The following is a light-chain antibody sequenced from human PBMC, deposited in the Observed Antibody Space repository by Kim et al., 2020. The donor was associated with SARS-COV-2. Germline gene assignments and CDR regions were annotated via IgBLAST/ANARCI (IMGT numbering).Light chain of an antibody. CDR2: DAS. Sequence: EIVLTQSPDTLSLSPGERATLSCRASQSVSIYLAWYQQKPGQAPRLLIYDASNRATGIPARFSGSGSGTDFTLTISSLEPEDFAVYYSQQRSNWPSFGGGTKVEIK. V-gene: IGKV3-11*01. CDR3: QQRSNWPS. CDR1: QSVSIY. J-gene: IGKJ4*01.